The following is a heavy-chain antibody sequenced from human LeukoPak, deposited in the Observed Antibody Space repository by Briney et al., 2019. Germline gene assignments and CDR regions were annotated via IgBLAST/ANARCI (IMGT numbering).Heavy chain of an antibody. Sequence: SETLSLTCSVSGGSISSYFWSWIRQPPGKGLEWIGYIYYSGSTNYNPSLKSRVTLSVDRSKNQFSLKLSSVTAADTAVYYCARHDDGSYSYLGQGTLVTVSS. CDR1: GGSISSYF. CDR3: ARHDDGSYSY. CDR2: IYYSGST. V-gene: IGHV4-59*08. J-gene: IGHJ4*02. D-gene: IGHD1-26*01.